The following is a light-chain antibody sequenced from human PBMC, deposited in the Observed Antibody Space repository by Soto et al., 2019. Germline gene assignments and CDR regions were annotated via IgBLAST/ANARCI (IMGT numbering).Light chain of an antibody. Sequence: EIMLTQSPATLSLSPGERATLSCRASQSVSSNYLAWYQQRPGQAPRLLIYGASSRATGIPDRLSGSGSGTDFTLTISGLEPEDFAVYYCQQYGSSPPTFGQGTKVDI. CDR2: GAS. V-gene: IGKV3-20*01. CDR3: QQYGSSPPT. CDR1: QSVSSNY. J-gene: IGKJ1*01.